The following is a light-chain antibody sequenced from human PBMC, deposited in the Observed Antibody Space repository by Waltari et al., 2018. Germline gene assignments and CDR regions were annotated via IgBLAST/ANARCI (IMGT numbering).Light chain of an antibody. Sequence: QSALTQPASVSGSPGQANTISCTGTSSDVGGSSYVPWYQQHPGKAPKLMIYDVTNRPSGVSNRFSGSKSGNTASLTISGLQAEDEADYYCSSYTSSRTRVFGGGTKLTVL. CDR3: SSYTSSRTRV. CDR1: SSDVGGSSY. CDR2: DVT. J-gene: IGLJ3*02. V-gene: IGLV2-14*01.